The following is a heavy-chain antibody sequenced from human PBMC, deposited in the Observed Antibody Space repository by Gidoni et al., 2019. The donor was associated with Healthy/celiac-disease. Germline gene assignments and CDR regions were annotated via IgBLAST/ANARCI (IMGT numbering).Heavy chain of an antibody. Sequence: QVQLVQSGAEVKKPGASVQVSCTASGYTFTSYGLRRVRHAPGQGLEWMGWISAYNGNTNYEQKLQGRVTMTTDTSTSTAYMELRSLRSDDTAVYYCARAVNYYDILTGTPDYWGQGTLVTVSS. CDR3: ARAVNYYDILTGTPDY. CDR1: GYTFTSYG. D-gene: IGHD3-9*01. CDR2: ISAYNGNT. J-gene: IGHJ4*02. V-gene: IGHV1-18*01.